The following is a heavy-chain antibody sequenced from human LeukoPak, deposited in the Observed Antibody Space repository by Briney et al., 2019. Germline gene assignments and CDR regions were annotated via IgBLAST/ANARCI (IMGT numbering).Heavy chain of an antibody. D-gene: IGHD3-22*01. V-gene: IGHV3-53*01. CDR3: AKTYYYDSSGYFYAFDI. CDR1: GFTVSSNY. CDR2: IYSGGST. J-gene: IGHJ3*02. Sequence: GGSLRLSCAAYGFTVSSNYMSWVRQAPGKGLEWVSVIYSGGSTYYADSVKGRFTISRDNSKNTLYLQMNSLRAEDTAVYYCAKTYYYDSSGYFYAFDIWGQGTMVTVSS.